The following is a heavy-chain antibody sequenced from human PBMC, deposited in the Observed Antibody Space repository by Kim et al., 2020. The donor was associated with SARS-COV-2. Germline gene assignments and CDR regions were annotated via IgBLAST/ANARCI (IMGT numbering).Heavy chain of an antibody. CDR3: ARVRLVGATKFFDY. CDR1: GFTVSSNY. Sequence: GGSLRLSCAASGFTVSSNYMSWVRQAPGKGLEWVSVIYSGGSTYYADSVKGRFTISRDNSKNTLYLQMNSLRAEDTAVYYCARVRLVGATKFFDYWGQGTLVTVSS. J-gene: IGHJ4*02. D-gene: IGHD1-26*01. CDR2: IYSGGST. V-gene: IGHV3-53*01.